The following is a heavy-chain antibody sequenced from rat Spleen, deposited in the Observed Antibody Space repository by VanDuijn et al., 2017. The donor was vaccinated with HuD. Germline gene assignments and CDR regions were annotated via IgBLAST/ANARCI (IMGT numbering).Heavy chain of an antibody. Sequence: EVQLVESGGGLVQPGRSMKLSCAASGFTFSSFAMAWVRQAPTKGLEWVASISYDGGNTYYRDSVKGRFTISRDNAKSSLYLQMDSLRSEDTSTYYCAKDRAAYYGYTYPFDYWGQGVMVTVSS. J-gene: IGHJ2*01. CDR1: GFTFSSFA. CDR2: ISYDGGNT. D-gene: IGHD1-9*01. V-gene: IGHV5-20*01. CDR3: AKDRAAYYGYTYPFDY.